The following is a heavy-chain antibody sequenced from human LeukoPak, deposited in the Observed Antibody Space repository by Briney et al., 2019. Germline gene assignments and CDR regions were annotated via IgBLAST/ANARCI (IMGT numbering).Heavy chain of an antibody. J-gene: IGHJ3*02. CDR1: GFTFSSYG. D-gene: IGHD4-23*01. Sequence: GRSLRLSCAASGFTFSSYGMHWVRQAPGKGLEWVAVIWYDGSNKYYADSVKGRFTISRDNSKNTLYLQMNSLRAEDTAVYYCARTVVTREDAFDIWGQGTMVTVSS. CDR2: IWYDGSNK. V-gene: IGHV3-33*01. CDR3: ARTVVTREDAFDI.